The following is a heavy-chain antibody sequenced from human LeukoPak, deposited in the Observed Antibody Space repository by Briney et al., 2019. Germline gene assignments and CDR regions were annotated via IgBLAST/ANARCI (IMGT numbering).Heavy chain of an antibody. CDR1: GFTFSSYS. J-gene: IGHJ4*02. CDR3: ARALRAYSYGTFDY. CDR2: ISSSSGTI. Sequence: PGGSLRLSCAASGFTFSSYSMNWVRQAPGKGLEWVSYISSSSGTIYYADSEKGRFTISRDNAKNSLYLQMNSLRAGDTAVYYCARALRAYSYGTFDYWGQGTLVTVSS. D-gene: IGHD5-18*01. V-gene: IGHV3-48*01.